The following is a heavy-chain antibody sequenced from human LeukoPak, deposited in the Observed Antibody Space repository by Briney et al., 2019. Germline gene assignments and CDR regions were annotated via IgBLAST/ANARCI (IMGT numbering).Heavy chain of an antibody. CDR3: AKDYYGSGSYYNGEGFDY. J-gene: IGHJ4*02. Sequence: GGSLRLSCTASGFTFGDYAMSWIRQAPGKGLEWVAYISSSGSTIHYADSVKGRFTISRDNAKNSLYLQMNSLRAEDTAVYYCAKDYYGSGSYYNGEGFDYWGQGTLVTVSS. D-gene: IGHD3-10*01. CDR1: GFTFGDYA. CDR2: ISSSGSTI. V-gene: IGHV3-48*03.